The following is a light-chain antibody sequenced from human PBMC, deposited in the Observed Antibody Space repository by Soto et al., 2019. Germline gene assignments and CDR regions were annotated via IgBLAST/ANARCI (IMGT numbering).Light chain of an antibody. CDR2: EVS. CDR1: SSDVGSYNL. Sequence: QSALTQPASVSGSPGQSITISCTGTSSDVGSYNLVSWYQQHPGKAPKLMIYEVSKRPSGVSNRFSGSKSGNTASLTISGLPGGGGADYYCCSYAGSVVFGGGTKLTVL. J-gene: IGLJ2*01. V-gene: IGLV2-23*02. CDR3: CSYAGSVV.